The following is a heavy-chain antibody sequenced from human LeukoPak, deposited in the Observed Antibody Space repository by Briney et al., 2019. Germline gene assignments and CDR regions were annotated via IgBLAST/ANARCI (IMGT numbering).Heavy chain of an antibody. Sequence: SQTLSLTCAISGDSVSSNSAAWNWIRQSPSRGLEWLGRTYYRSKWYNDYAVSVKSRITINPDTSKNQFSLQLNSVTPEDTAVYYCARDHSSSWYEPYYYYYGMDVWGQGTTVTVSS. V-gene: IGHV6-1*01. CDR2: TYYRSKWYN. CDR1: GDSVSSNSAA. D-gene: IGHD6-13*01. J-gene: IGHJ6*02. CDR3: ARDHSSSWYEPYYYYYGMDV.